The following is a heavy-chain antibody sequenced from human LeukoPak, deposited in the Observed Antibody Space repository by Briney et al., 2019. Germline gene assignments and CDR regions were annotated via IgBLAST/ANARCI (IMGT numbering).Heavy chain of an antibody. CDR3: ARDNYGGNSDGDAFDI. J-gene: IGHJ3*02. V-gene: IGHV1-46*01. D-gene: IGHD4-23*01. CDR1: GYTFTSYY. CDR2: INPSGGST. Sequence: ASVKVSCKASGYTFTSYYMHWVRQAPGQGLEWMGIINPSGGSTSYAQKFQGRVTMTRDTSTSTVYMELSSLRSEDTAVYYCARDNYGGNSDGDAFDIWGQGTMVTVSS.